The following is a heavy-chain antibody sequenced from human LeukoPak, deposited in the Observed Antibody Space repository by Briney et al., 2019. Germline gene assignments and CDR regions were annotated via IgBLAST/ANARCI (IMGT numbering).Heavy chain of an antibody. CDR2: IYYSGGT. CDR3: AAAGLLPSYGPAFDY. D-gene: IGHD5-18*01. V-gene: IGHV4-31*03. J-gene: IGHJ4*02. Sequence: SETLSLTCTVSGGSISSGGYYWSWIRRHPGKGLEWIGYIYYSGGTYYNPSLKSRVTISVDTSKNQFSLKLSSVTAADTAVYYCAAAGLLPSYGPAFDYWGQGTLVTVSS. CDR1: GGSISSGGYY.